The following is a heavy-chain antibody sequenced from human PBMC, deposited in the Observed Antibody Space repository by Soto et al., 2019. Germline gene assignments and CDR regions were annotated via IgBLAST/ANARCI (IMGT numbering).Heavy chain of an antibody. CDR1: GYTFTSYA. CDR3: ARDHNSGWYHYYYGMDV. J-gene: IGHJ6*02. D-gene: IGHD6-19*01. CDR2: INAGNGNT. Sequence: QVQLVQSGAEVKKPGASVKVSCKASGYTFTSYAMHWVRQAPGQRLEWMGWINAGNGNTKYSQKFQGRVTITRDTSASTAYMELSSLRSEDTAVYYCARDHNSGWYHYYYGMDVWGQGTTVTVSS. V-gene: IGHV1-3*01.